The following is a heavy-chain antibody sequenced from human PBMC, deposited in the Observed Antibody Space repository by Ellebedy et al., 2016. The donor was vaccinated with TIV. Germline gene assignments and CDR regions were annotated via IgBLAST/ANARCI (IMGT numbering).Heavy chain of an antibody. J-gene: IGHJ2*01. CDR1: GGSISGYY. CDR2: IYYSGST. V-gene: IGHV4-59*01. Sequence: SETLSLXXTVSGGSISGYYWSWIRQPPGKGLEWIGYIYYSGSTNYNPSLKSRVTISVDSSKNQFSLKLSSVTAADTAVYYCATWPSTSSWSFHLWGRGTLVTVSS. CDR3: ATWPSTSSWSFHL. D-gene: IGHD2-2*01.